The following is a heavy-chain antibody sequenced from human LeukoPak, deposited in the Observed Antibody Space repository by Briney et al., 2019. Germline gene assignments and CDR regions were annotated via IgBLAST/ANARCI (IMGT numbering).Heavy chain of an antibody. Sequence: GGSLRLSCLASGFTFSHFWMSWVRQAPGKGLEWVSSISSSSLYIYYADSVKDRFTISRDNAKNSLFLQMNSLRAEDTAVYYCAREGDGYNSPIDYWGQGTLVTVSS. D-gene: IGHD5-24*01. CDR3: AREGDGYNSPIDY. V-gene: IGHV3-21*01. CDR1: GFTFSHFW. J-gene: IGHJ4*02. CDR2: ISSSSLYI.